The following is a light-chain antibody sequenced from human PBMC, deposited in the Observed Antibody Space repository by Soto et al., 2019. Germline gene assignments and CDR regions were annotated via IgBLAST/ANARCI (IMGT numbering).Light chain of an antibody. CDR1: QSVSSSY. J-gene: IGKJ2*01. CDR3: QQYGSSPVA. V-gene: IGKV3-20*01. CDR2: GAS. Sequence: EIVLTQSPGTLSLSPGERATLSCRASQSVSSSYLAWYQQKPGQAPRLLIYGASSRATGIPDRFSGSGSGTDFTLTISRLEPEDFAVYYCQQYGSSPVAFGQGTKLEIK.